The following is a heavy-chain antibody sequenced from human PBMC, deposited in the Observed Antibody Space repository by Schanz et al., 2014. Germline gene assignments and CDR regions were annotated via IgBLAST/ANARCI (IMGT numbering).Heavy chain of an antibody. CDR3: ATETSRTWFYNGVDV. D-gene: IGHD2-2*01. CDR2: INPSGGST. Sequence: QVQLVQSGAEVKKPGASVKVSCKASGYTFTSYYMHWVRQAPGQGLEWMGIINPSGGSTSYAQKFQGRVTMTADKSTSTVYMEVSGLRSEDTAVYYCATETSRTWFYNGVDVWGQGTTVTVSS. V-gene: IGHV1-46*01. CDR1: GYTFTSYY. J-gene: IGHJ6*02.